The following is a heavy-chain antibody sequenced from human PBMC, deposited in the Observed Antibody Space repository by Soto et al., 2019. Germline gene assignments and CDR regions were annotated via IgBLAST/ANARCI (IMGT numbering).Heavy chain of an antibody. J-gene: IGHJ5*02. Sequence: PSETLSLTCTVAGGSISSYYWSWIRQPPGKGLEWIGYIYYSGSTNYNPSLKSRVTISVDTSKNQFSLKLSSVTAADTAVYYCARTGGHYYDILTGYYNQNWFDPWGQGTLVTVSS. CDR1: GGSISSYY. CDR2: IYYSGST. V-gene: IGHV4-59*01. CDR3: ARTGGHYYDILTGYYNQNWFDP. D-gene: IGHD3-9*01.